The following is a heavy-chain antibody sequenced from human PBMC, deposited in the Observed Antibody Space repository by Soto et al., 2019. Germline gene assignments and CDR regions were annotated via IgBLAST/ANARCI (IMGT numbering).Heavy chain of an antibody. Sequence: PGESLKISCKCSGYSFTSYWIGWERQMPGKGLEWMGIIYPGDSDTRYSPSFQGQVTISADKSISTAYLQWSSLKASDTAMYYCARFLDYGGNSGSFDYWGQGTLLTVSS. J-gene: IGHJ4*02. V-gene: IGHV5-51*01. CDR2: IYPGDSDT. D-gene: IGHD4-17*01. CDR1: GYSFTSYW. CDR3: ARFLDYGGNSGSFDY.